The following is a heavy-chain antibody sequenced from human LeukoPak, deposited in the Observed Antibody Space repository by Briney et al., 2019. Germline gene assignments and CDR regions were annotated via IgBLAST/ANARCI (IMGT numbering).Heavy chain of an antibody. V-gene: IGHV3-48*04. CDR1: GFTFSSYS. CDR2: ISSSSSTI. J-gene: IGHJ6*03. CDR3: ARGNDVVVPAAIMDV. Sequence: GGSLRLSCAASGFTFSSYSMNWVRQAPGKGLEWVSYISSSSSTIYYADSVKGRFTISRDNAKNSLYLQMNSLRAEDTAVYYCARGNDVVVPAAIMDVWGKGTTVTVSS. D-gene: IGHD2-2*01.